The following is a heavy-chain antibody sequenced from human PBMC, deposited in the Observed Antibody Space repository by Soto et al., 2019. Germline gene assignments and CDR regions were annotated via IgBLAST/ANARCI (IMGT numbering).Heavy chain of an antibody. D-gene: IGHD1-26*01. CDR1: GFTFSGSA. Sequence: GGSLRLSCAASGFTFSGSAMHWVRQASGKGLEWVGRIRSKANSYATAYAASVKGRFTISRDDSKNTAYLQMNSLKTEDTAVYYCTRQGGYYDFDYWGQGTLVTVSS. J-gene: IGHJ4*02. V-gene: IGHV3-73*01. CDR3: TRQGGYYDFDY. CDR2: IRSKANSYAT.